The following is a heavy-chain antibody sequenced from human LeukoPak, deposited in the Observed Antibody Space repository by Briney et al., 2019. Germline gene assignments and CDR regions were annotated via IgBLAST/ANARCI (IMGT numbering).Heavy chain of an antibody. V-gene: IGHV3-13*01. CDR1: GFTFSTYG. CDR2: IRPGGDT. CDR3: ARNGGGLDY. D-gene: IGHD2-8*01. J-gene: IGHJ4*02. Sequence: GGSLRLSCAASGFTFSTYGMFWVRQAPGKGLEWVSTIRPGGDTSYSDSVKGRFTISRDNAKNSFYLQMNSLSAGDTAVYYCARNGGGLDYWGQGTLVTVSS.